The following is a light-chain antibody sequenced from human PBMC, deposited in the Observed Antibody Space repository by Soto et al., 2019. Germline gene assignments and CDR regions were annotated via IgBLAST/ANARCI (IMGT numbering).Light chain of an antibody. CDR1: SSDIGGYNH. CDR3: CAYTARTTLSWV. J-gene: IGLJ3*02. Sequence: QSVMTQPTSVSGSPGQSITVSCTGVSSDIGGYNHVSWYQQHPGNVPRLIIYDVDNRPLGISNRFSGSQSGNTASLSISGLQAEYEADYYCCAYTARTTLSWVFGGGTKLTVL. CDR2: DVD. V-gene: IGLV2-14*03.